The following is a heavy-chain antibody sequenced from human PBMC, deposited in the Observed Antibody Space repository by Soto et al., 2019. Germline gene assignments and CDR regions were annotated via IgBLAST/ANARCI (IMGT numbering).Heavy chain of an antibody. J-gene: IGHJ4*02. CDR2: ITHSGST. CDR1: GEALSNYY. Sequence: SETLSLTCAVYGEALSNYYWSWIRQPPGKGLEWIGEITHSGSTNYNPSLESRVTISADTSKNQFSMKMRSVTAADTAVYYCTRRGAARPWLWGQGTPVTVSS. V-gene: IGHV4-34*01. D-gene: IGHD6-6*01. CDR3: TRRGAARPWL.